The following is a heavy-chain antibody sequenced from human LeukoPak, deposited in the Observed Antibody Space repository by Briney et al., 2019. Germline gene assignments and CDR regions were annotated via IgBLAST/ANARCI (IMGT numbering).Heavy chain of an antibody. V-gene: IGHV4-59*01. D-gene: IGHD5-12*01. J-gene: IGHJ4*02. CDR3: ARGGGYASPIGY. CDR2: IYHSGST. Sequence: SETLSLTCTLSGCSISTYYWSWIRQPPGKGLEWIGYIYHSGSTNYNPALKSRVTISVDTSKNQFSLKLSSVTAADTAVYYCARGGGYASPIGYWGQGALVTVSS. CDR1: GCSISTYY.